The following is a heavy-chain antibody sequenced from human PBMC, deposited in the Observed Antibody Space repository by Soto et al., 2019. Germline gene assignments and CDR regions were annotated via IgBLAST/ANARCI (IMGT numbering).Heavy chain of an antibody. D-gene: IGHD6-6*01. V-gene: IGHV6-1*01. J-gene: IGHJ6*02. CDR3: ARDLTATRPSRGTYYHYGMDV. CDR2: TYYRSKWYN. CDR1: GDSVSSNSAA. Sequence: SQTLSLTCAISGDSVSSNSAAWNWIRQSPSRGLEWLGRTYYRSKWYNDYAVSVKSRITINPDTSKNQFSLQLNSVTPEDTAVYYCARDLTATRPSRGTYYHYGMDVWGQGTTVTVSS.